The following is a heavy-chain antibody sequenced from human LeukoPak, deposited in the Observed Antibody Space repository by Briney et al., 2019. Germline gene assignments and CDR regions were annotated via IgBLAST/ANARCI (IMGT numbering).Heavy chain of an antibody. CDR1: GFTFSNYA. V-gene: IGHV3-30*18. J-gene: IGHJ4*02. CDR2: ISYDGSNK. D-gene: IGHD3-16*01. CDR3: AKRGTEAYFDY. Sequence: GGSLRLSCAASGFTFSNYALHWVRQAPGKGLEWVALISYDGSNKYYADSVKGRFTISRDNSKKTLYLQMNSLRAEDTAVYYCAKRGTEAYFDYWGQGTLVTVSS.